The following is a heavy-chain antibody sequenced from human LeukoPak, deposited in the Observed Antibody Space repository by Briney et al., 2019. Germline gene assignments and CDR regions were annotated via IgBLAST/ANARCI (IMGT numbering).Heavy chain of an antibody. CDR2: IIPIFGTA. Sequence: ASVKVSCKASGGTFSSYAISWVRQAPGQGLEWMGGIIPIFGTANYAQKFQGRVTITADESTSTAYMELSSLRSEDTAVYYCARDYYDILTGYPIHYFDYWGQGTLVTVSS. V-gene: IGHV1-69*13. CDR3: ARDYYDILTGYPIHYFDY. CDR1: GGTFSSYA. J-gene: IGHJ4*02. D-gene: IGHD3-9*01.